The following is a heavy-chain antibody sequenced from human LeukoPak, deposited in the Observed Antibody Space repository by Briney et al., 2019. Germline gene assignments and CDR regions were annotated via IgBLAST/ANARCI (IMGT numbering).Heavy chain of an antibody. CDR1: GGSISSYY. J-gene: IGHJ3*02. D-gene: IGHD3-3*01. V-gene: IGHV4-59*01. CDR3: AREGVAPGVGAFDI. CDR2: IYYSGST. Sequence: SETLSLTCTVSGGSISSYYWSWIRQPPGKGLELIGYIYYSGSTNYNPSLKSRVTISVDTSKNQFSLKLSSVTAADTAVYYCAREGVAPGVGAFDIWGQGTMVTVSS.